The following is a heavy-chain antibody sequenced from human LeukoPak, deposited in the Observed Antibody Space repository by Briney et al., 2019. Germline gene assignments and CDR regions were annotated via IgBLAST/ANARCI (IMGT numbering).Heavy chain of an antibody. CDR1: GFTFSSYS. J-gene: IGHJ6*03. D-gene: IGHD3-22*01. Sequence: GGSLRLSCAASGFTFSSYSMNWVRQAPGKGLEWVSSLSTSSSYIYYADSLKGRFTISRDNAKSTLFLQMNSLRAEDAAVYYCASWGNHYDSSGNNFYMDVWGKGTTVTISS. CDR3: ASWGNHYDSSGNNFYMDV. CDR2: LSTSSSYI. V-gene: IGHV3-21*01.